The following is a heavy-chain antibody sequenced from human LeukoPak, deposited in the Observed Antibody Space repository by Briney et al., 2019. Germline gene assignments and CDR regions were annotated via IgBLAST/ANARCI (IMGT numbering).Heavy chain of an antibody. CDR1: GGTFSSYA. CDR2: IIPIFGTA. Sequence: GSSVKVSCKASGGTFSSYAISWVRQAPGQGLEWMGGIIPIFGTANYAQKFQGRVTITADESTSTAYMELSSLRSEDTAVYYCARRGSGWYNWFDPWGQGTLVTVSS. J-gene: IGHJ5*02. CDR3: ARRGSGWYNWFDP. D-gene: IGHD6-19*01. V-gene: IGHV1-69*01.